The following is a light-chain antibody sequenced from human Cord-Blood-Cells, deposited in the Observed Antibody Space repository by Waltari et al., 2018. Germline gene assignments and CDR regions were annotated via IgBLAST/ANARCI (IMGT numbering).Light chain of an antibody. V-gene: IGKV3-20*01. CDR3: QQYGSSPLT. CDR1: QSVSSSY. Sequence: EIVLTQSPGTLSLSPGERATLSCRASQSVSSSYLAWYQQKPGQAPRLLIYGASSRATGIPDRVSGSGSGTDFTLTISRLEPEDFAVYYCQQYGSSPLTFSGGTKVEIK. J-gene: IGKJ4*01. CDR2: GAS.